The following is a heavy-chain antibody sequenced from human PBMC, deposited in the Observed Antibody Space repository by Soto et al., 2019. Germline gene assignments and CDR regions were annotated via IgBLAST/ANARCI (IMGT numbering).Heavy chain of an antibody. CDR1: GYTFTSYY. D-gene: IGHD3-22*01. J-gene: IGHJ4*02. CDR3: ARGTYNGDSSGYYHYLDY. CDR2: INPSGGST. Sequence: GASVKVSCKASGYTFTSYYMHWVRQAPGQGLEWMGIINPSGGSTSYAQKFQGRVTMTRDTSTSTVYMELSSLRSEDTAVYYCARGTYNGDSSGYYHYLDYWGQGTLVTVSS. V-gene: IGHV1-46*01.